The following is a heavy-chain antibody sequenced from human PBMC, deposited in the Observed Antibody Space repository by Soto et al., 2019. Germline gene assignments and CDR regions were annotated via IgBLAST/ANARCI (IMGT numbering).Heavy chain of an antibody. Sequence: GGSLRLSCAASGFTFSSYGMHWVRQAPGKGLEWVAVISGDGINKYIPHSVKGRFVISRDNSKNSVFLQMSSLGPQDTAIYYCARRLTTSVTALGYWGQGTLVTV. CDR1: GFTFSSYG. CDR2: ISGDGINK. J-gene: IGHJ4*02. D-gene: IGHD4-17*01. V-gene: IGHV3-30*03. CDR3: ARRLTTSVTALGY.